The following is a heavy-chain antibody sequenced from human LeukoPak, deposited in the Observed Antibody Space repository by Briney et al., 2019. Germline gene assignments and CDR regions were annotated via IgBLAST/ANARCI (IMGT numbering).Heavy chain of an antibody. Sequence: SVKVSCTTSRRTFIRDTISWVRQAAGQDVEGMGRISPTIGLREFAHKFQGRVTITADKSTSTAYIELTSLRSEDTAVYYCAREFEAYDDYADSYYGMDVWGQGTTVTVSS. D-gene: IGHD4-17*01. V-gene: IGHV1-69*04. J-gene: IGHJ6*02. CDR2: ISPTIGLR. CDR1: RRTFIRDT. CDR3: AREFEAYDDYADSYYGMDV.